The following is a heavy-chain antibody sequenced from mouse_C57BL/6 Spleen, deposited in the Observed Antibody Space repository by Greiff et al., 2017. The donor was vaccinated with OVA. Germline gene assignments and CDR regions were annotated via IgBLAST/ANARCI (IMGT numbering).Heavy chain of an antibody. D-gene: IGHD2-13*01. V-gene: IGHV14-2*01. CDR2: IDPEDGEP. CDR3: ARGDLDY. J-gene: IGHJ2*01. CDR1: GFNIKDYY. Sequence: EVKLQESGAELVKPGASVKLSCKAPGFNIKDYYMHWVKQRTEQGLEGIGRIDPEDGEPKYAPKFQGKATITADTSSNTAYLQLSSLTSEDTAVYYCARGDLDYWGQGTTLTVSS.